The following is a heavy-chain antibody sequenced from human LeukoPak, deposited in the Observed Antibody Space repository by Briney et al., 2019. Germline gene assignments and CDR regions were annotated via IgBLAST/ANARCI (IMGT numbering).Heavy chain of an antibody. V-gene: IGHV1-8*01. CDR1: GYTFTSYD. CDR3: ARGLGEYSYGPYYYYYYMDV. CDR2: MNPNSGNT. Sequence: ASVKVSCKASGYTFTSYDINWMRQATGQGLEWMGWMNPNSGNTGYAQKFQGRVTMTRNTSISTAYMELSSLRSEDTAVYYCARGLGEYSYGPYYYYYYMDVWGKGTTVTVSS. J-gene: IGHJ6*03. D-gene: IGHD5-18*01.